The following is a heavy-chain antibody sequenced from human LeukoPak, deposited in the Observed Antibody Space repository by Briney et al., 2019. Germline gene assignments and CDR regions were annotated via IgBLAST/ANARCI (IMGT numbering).Heavy chain of an antibody. Sequence: PSETLSLTCTVSGGSISSSSYYWGWIRQPPGKGLEWIGSIYYSGSTYYNPSLKSRVTISVDTSKNQFSLKLSSVTAADTAVYYCARTGVGATTVWFDPWGQGTLVTVSS. CDR3: ARTGVGATTVWFDP. J-gene: IGHJ5*02. CDR2: IYYSGST. V-gene: IGHV4-39*07. D-gene: IGHD1-26*01. CDR1: GGSISSSSYY.